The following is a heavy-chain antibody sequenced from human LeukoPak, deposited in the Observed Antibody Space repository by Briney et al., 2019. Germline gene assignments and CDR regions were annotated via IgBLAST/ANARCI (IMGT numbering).Heavy chain of an antibody. CDR2: IIPIFGTA. V-gene: IGHV1-69*13. CDR1: GGTFSSYA. D-gene: IGHD6-19*01. J-gene: IGHJ6*02. CDR3: AREGYSSGWFRYGMDV. Sequence: ASVKVSCKASGGTFSSYAISWVRQAPGQGLEWMGGIIPIFGTANYAQKFQGRVTITADESTSTAYMELSSLRSEDTAVYYCAREGYSSGWFRYGMDVWGQGTTVTVSS.